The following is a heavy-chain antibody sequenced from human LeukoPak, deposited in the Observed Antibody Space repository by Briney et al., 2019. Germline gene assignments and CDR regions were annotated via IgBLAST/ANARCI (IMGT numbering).Heavy chain of an antibody. D-gene: IGHD5-24*01. CDR2: IIPIFGTA. J-gene: IGHJ4*02. V-gene: IGHV1-69*05. Sequence: SVKVSCKASGGTFSSYAISWVRQAPGPGHEWMGGIIPIFGTANYAQKFQGRVPITTAESTSTAYMELTSLRAEDTAGDYCASLEMATVSYFDYWGQGTLVTVSS. CDR1: GGTFSSYA. CDR3: ASLEMATVSYFDY.